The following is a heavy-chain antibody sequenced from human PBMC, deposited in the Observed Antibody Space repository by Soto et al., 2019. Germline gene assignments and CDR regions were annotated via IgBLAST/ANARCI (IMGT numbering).Heavy chain of an antibody. CDR3: AHSHVVYTMHTEEKWFDP. D-gene: IGHD1-1*01. CDR1: GFSLTSSGVG. V-gene: IGHV2-5*01. CDR2: IYWNDDK. Sequence: SGPTLVKPTQTLTLTCTFSGFSLTSSGVGVGWIRQPPGKALEWLAAIYWNDDKGYNPSLKNRLTVTKDTSRNQVVLTMTKMGPVDTATYYCAHSHVVYTMHTEEKWFDPWGQGTLVTVSS. J-gene: IGHJ5*02.